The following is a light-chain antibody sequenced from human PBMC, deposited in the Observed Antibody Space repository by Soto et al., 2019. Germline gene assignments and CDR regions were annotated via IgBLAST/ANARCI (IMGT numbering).Light chain of an antibody. V-gene: IGKV3-20*01. Sequence: VVAPSPGPLSLSAGEIATLSCRSSQTVGTTYLAWYQHKPGQAPRTLIYGASSRATGIPDRFSGSGSGTDFTLTISRLEPEDFAVYYCQQYGSSPITFCQGTRLEIK. J-gene: IGKJ5*01. CDR1: QTVGTTY. CDR2: GAS. CDR3: QQYGSSPIT.